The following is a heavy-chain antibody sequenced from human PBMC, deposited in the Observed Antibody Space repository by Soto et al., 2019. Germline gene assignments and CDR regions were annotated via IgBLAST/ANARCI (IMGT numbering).Heavy chain of an antibody. D-gene: IGHD6-6*01. J-gene: IGHJ4*02. CDR1: GFTFSSYG. CDR2: ISYDGSNK. Sequence: PGGSLRLSCAASGFTFSSYGMHWVRQAPGKGLEWVAVISYDGSNKYYADSVKGRYTNYRDNSKNTLYLQMNRLRAEDTAVYYCAKTGSDSSSSLVYWGQGTLVTVSS. V-gene: IGHV3-30*18. CDR3: AKTGSDSSSSLVY.